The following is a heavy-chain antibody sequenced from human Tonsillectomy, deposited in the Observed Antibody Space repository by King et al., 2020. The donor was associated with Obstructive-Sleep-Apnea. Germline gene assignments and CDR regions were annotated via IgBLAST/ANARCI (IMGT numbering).Heavy chain of an antibody. Sequence: QLQESGPGLVKPSQTLSLTCTVAGGSIRSGAYYWNGIRQPPGKGRAWIGYIFYSGSPYYNPSLNSRVTRSVATSKNQFSLKLSAVPAADTAVYYCASDVGYGSGTYYDFWGQGTLVTV. CDR1: GGSIRSGAYY. V-gene: IGHV4-30-4*01. CDR2: IFYSGSP. CDR3: ASDVGYGSGTYYDF. J-gene: IGHJ4*02. D-gene: IGHD3-10*01.